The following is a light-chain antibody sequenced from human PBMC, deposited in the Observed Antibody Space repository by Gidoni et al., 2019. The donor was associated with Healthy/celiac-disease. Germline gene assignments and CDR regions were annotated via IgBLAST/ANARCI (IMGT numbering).Light chain of an antibody. J-gene: IGKJ3*01. CDR2: ASS. CDR1: QGISSY. Sequence: AIRITQSPSSLSASTGDIVTITCRASQGISSYLALYQQKPGKAPKLLIYASSTLQSVVPSRFSGSGSGTDFTLTISCLQSEDFATYYCQQYYSYPPFTFGPGTKVDIK. CDR3: QQYYSYPPFT. V-gene: IGKV1-8*01.